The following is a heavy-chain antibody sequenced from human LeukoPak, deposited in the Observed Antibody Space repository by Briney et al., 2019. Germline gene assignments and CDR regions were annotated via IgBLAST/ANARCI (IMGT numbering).Heavy chain of an antibody. V-gene: IGHV1-46*01. CDR2: INPSGGST. CDR3: ARDSKVVVAANLFDY. CDR1: GDTFTSYY. J-gene: IGHJ4*02. D-gene: IGHD2-15*01. Sequence: ASVKVSCKASGDTFTSYYMHWVRQAPGQGLEWMGIINPSGGSTSYAQKFQGRVTMTRDTSTSTVYMELSSLRSEDTAVYYCARDSKVVVAANLFDYWGQGTLVTVSS.